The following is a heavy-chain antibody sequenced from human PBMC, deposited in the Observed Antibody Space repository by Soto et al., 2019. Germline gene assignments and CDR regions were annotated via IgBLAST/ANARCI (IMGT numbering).Heavy chain of an antibody. CDR3: ARLSGCRNGVCYKFDY. J-gene: IGHJ4*02. CDR2: VYPGDSDT. V-gene: IGHV5-51*01. CDR1: GYSFTSYW. Sequence: GESLKISCQGSGYSFTSYWIAWVRQMPGKGREWMGIVYPGDSDTRYSPSFQGQVTISADKSISTAYLQWSSLKASDTAMYYCARLSGCRNGVCYKFDYWGQGTLVTVSS. D-gene: IGHD2-8*01.